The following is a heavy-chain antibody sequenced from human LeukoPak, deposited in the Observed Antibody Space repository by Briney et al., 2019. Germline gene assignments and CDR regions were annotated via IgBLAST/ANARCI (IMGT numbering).Heavy chain of an antibody. D-gene: IGHD6-19*01. CDR1: GGSISSYY. J-gene: IGHJ3*02. CDR2: IYYSGST. CDR3: ARLRPVAGYDAFDI. Sequence: PSETLSLTCTVSGGSISSYYWSWIRQPPGKGLEWIGHIYYSGSTYYNPSLKSRVTISVDTSKNQFSLKVSSMTAADTAVYYCARLRPVAGYDAFDIWGHGTMVTVSS. V-gene: IGHV4-59*01.